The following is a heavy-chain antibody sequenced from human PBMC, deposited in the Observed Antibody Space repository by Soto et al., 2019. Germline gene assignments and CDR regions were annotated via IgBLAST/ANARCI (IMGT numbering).Heavy chain of an antibody. V-gene: IGHV3-13*05. Sequence: EVKLEESGGGVAQPGGSLRLSCIVSGFTFSDYGMYWVRQVAGKGLEWVSGIGAAGDPYYEDAVKGRFTISRENAKNSLYLQLRSLTPEDKAVYFCARGNGHHYSRAMGDGLDIWGQGTMVTVS. CDR2: IGAAGDP. J-gene: IGHJ3*02. CDR3: ARGNGHHYSRAMGDGLDI. D-gene: IGHD1-26*01. CDR1: GFTFSDYG.